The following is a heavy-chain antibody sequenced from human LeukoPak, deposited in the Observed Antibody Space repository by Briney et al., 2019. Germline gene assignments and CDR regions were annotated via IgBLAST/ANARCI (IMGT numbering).Heavy chain of an antibody. CDR3: AREARSSGPFDY. CDR1: GGTFSSYA. J-gene: IGHJ4*02. D-gene: IGHD6-6*01. Sequence: SVKVSCKASGGTFSSYAISWVRRAPGQGLEWMGRIIPILGIANYAQKFQGRVTITADKSTSTAYMELSSLRSEDTAVYYCAREARSSGPFDYWGQGTLVTVSS. V-gene: IGHV1-69*04. CDR2: IIPILGIA.